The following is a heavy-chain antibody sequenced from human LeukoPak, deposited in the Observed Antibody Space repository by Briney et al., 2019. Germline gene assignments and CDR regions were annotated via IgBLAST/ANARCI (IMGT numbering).Heavy chain of an antibody. CDR1: GFSFSSYA. CDR3: AKRSGYTTGWFFDF. Sequence: QSGGSLRLSCAASGFSFSSYAMSWVGQAPGNELECVSCISGSGDNTYYVESLKGRFTISRDNSKNTLFLQMNSLRAEDTAVFYCAKRSGYTTGWFFDFWGQETLVTVSS. CDR2: ISGSGDNT. D-gene: IGHD6-19*01. J-gene: IGHJ4*02. V-gene: IGHV3-23*01.